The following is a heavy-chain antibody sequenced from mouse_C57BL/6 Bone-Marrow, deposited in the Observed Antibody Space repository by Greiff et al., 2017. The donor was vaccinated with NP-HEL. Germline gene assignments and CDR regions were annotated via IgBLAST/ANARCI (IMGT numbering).Heavy chain of an antibody. V-gene: IGHV1-4*01. CDR2: INPSSGYT. J-gene: IGHJ3*01. D-gene: IGHD1-1*02. CDR1: GYTFTSYT. CDR3: ASPGGDAC. Sequence: VKLVESGAELARPGASVKMSCKASGYTFTSYTMHWVKQRPGQGLEWIGYINPSSGYTKYNQKFKDKATLTADKSSSTAYMPLSSLTSEDSAVYSCASPGGDACWSQGTLVTVSA.